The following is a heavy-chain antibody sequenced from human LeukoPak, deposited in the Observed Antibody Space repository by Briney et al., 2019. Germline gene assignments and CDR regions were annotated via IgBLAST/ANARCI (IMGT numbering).Heavy chain of an antibody. CDR1: GYTFTSYD. CDR3: ARALLGYCSGGSCGPGY. D-gene: IGHD2-15*01. J-gene: IGHJ4*02. CDR2: MNPNSGNT. V-gene: IGHV1-8*01. Sequence: ASVKVSCKASGYTFTSYDINWVRQATGQGLEWMGWMNPNSGNTGYAQKFQGRVTMTRNTSISTAYMELSSLRPEDTAVYYCARALLGYCSGGSCGPGYWGQGTLVTVSS.